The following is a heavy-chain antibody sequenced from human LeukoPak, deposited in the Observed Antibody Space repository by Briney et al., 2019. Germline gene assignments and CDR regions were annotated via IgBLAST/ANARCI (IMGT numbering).Heavy chain of an antibody. D-gene: IGHD3-22*01. Sequence: GASVKVSCKASGGTFSSYAISWVRQAPGQGLEWMGGIIPIFGTANYAQKFQGRVTITTDESTSTAYMELSSLRSEDTAVYYCARGLGYYDSSGYSFYMDVWGKGTTVTVSS. CDR1: GGTFSSYA. CDR3: ARGLGYYDSSGYSFYMDV. J-gene: IGHJ6*03. V-gene: IGHV1-69*05. CDR2: IIPIFGTA.